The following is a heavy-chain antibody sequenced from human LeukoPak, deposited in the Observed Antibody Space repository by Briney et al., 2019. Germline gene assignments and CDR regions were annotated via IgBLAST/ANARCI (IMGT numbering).Heavy chain of an antibody. CDR1: GYTFTSYY. V-gene: IGHV1-46*01. CDR3: ARDPAYCSGGSCYPNGIFDY. Sequence: ASVKVSCKASGYTFTSYYMHWVRQAPGQGLEWMGIINPNGGSTSYAQKFQGRVTMTRDTSTSTVYMELSSLSSEDTAVYYCARDPAYCSGGSCYPNGIFDYWGQGTLVTVSS. J-gene: IGHJ4*02. CDR2: INPNGGST. D-gene: IGHD2-15*01.